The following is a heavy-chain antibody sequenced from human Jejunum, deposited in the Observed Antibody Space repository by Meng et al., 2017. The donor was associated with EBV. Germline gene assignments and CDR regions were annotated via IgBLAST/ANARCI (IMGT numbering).Heavy chain of an antibody. J-gene: IGHJ4*02. Sequence: VHIVQAGAEVKKPEASVKISCRASGYTFTTYCIHWLRQAPGERLELMGWINTGNGDTLYAQKFQGRVTITRDTSANTVYMDLSSLLSEDTAMYYCARDERLGPYYFEYWGQGTLVTVSS. CDR1: GYTFTTYC. CDR3: ARDERLGPYYFEY. D-gene: IGHD1-1*01. CDR2: INTGNGDT. V-gene: IGHV1-3*04.